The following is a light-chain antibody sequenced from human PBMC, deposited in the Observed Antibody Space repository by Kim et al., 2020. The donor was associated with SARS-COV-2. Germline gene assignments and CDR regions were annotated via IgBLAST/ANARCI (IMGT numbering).Light chain of an antibody. CDR3: QVWDSGADRVV. Sequence: APGKTASISCGGNNLGDYRVHWYQQKPGQAPILVIYYDNLRPPGIPERFSGSNSGNTVTLTISRVEAGDEAEYYCQVWDSGADRVVFGGGTQLTVL. V-gene: IGLV3-21*04. CDR1: NLGDYR. CDR2: YDN. J-gene: IGLJ2*01.